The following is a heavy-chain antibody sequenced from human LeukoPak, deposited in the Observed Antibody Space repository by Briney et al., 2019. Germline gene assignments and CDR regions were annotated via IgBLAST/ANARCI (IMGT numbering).Heavy chain of an antibody. CDR1: GGSISSGGYY. CDR3: ARDYEYGFDP. D-gene: IGHD3-16*01. CDR2: IYTSGST. J-gene: IGHJ5*02. Sequence: SETLSLTCTVSGGSISSGGYYWSWIRQPAGKGLEWIGRIYTSGSTNYNPSLKSRVTMSVDTSKNQFSLKLSSVTAADTAVYYCARDYEYGFDPWGQGTLVTVSS. V-gene: IGHV4-61*02.